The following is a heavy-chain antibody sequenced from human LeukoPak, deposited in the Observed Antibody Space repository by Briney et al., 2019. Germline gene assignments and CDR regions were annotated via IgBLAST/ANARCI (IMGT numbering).Heavy chain of an antibody. D-gene: IGHD1-26*01. Sequence: GGSLRLSCAASGFTVSSNYMSWVRQAPGKGLEWVSVIYSGGSTYYADSVKGRFTISRDNSKNTLYLQMNSLRAEDTAVYYCVKDLSGSYTFDYWDQGRLVTVSS. J-gene: IGHJ4*02. CDR2: IYSGGST. V-gene: IGHV3-66*01. CDR1: GFTVSSNY. CDR3: VKDLSGSYTFDY.